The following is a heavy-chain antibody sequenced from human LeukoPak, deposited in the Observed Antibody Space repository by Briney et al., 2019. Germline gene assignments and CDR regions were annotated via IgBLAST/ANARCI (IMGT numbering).Heavy chain of an antibody. CDR2: IRYDGSNK. D-gene: IGHD2/OR15-2a*01. Sequence: SGGSLRLSCAASGFTFSSYGMHWVRQAPGKGLEWVAFIRYDGSNKYYADSVKGRFTISRDNSKNTLYLQMNSLRAEDTAVYYCAKLGRGVLYYYYMDVWGKGTTVTISS. CDR3: AKLGRGVLYYYYMDV. V-gene: IGHV3-30*02. J-gene: IGHJ6*03. CDR1: GFTFSSYG.